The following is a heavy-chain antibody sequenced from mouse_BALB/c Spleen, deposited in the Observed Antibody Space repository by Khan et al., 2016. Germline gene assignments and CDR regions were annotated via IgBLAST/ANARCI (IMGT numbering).Heavy chain of an antibody. Sequence: QVQLKQSGAELVKPGASVKLSCKASGYTFTSYYMYWVKQRPGQGLEWIGGINPSNGGTNFNEKFKSKATLTVDNSSSTAYMQLSSLTSEDSAVYYCTRGDYGSSRWFAYWGQGTLVTVSA. CDR1: GYTFTSYY. CDR2: INPSNGGT. V-gene: IGHV1S81*02. D-gene: IGHD1-1*01. CDR3: TRGDYGSSRWFAY. J-gene: IGHJ3*01.